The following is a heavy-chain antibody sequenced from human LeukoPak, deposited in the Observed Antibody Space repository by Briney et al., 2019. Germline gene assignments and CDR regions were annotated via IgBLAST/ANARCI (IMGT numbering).Heavy chain of an antibody. CDR2: INHSGSA. V-gene: IGHV4-34*01. D-gene: IGHD3-16*02. CDR3: ARTRLGDYIWGSYRNYPSAYYFDY. J-gene: IGHJ4*02. CDR1: GGSFSGYY. Sequence: SETLSLTCAVYGGSFSGYYWSWIRQPLGKGLEWIGEINHSGSANYNPSLKSRVTVSVDTSKNQFSLKLSSVTAADTAVYYCARTRLGDYIWGSYRNYPSAYYFDYWGQGTLVTVSS.